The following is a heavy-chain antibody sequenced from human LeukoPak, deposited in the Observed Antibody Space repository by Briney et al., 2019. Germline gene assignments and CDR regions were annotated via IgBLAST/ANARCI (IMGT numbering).Heavy chain of an antibody. CDR3: ARDRYYREDRRAFDI. D-gene: IGHD2/OR15-2a*01. V-gene: IGHV4-31*03. Sequence: PSETLSLTCTVSGGSISSGGYYWSWIRQHPGKGLEWIGYIYYSGSTYYNPSLKSRVTISVDTSKNQFSLKLSSVTAADTAVYYCARDRYYREDRRAFDIWGQGTMVTVSS. CDR1: GGSISSGGYY. J-gene: IGHJ3*02. CDR2: IYYSGST.